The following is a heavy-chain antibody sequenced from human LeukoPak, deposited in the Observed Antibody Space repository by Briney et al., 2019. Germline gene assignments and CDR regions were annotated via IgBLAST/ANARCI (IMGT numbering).Heavy chain of an antibody. J-gene: IGHJ3*02. CDR2: ICNDGST. CDR3: ARNILFAFDI. V-gene: IGHV3-53*01. Sequence: GGSLRLSCAASGLTVSSSYMSGVRQAPGKGLEWVSIICNDGSTYYADSMKGRFTISRDNSKNTLYLQVNSLRAEDTAMYYCARNILFAFDIWGQGTMVTVSS. D-gene: IGHD2/OR15-2a*01. CDR1: GLTVSSSY.